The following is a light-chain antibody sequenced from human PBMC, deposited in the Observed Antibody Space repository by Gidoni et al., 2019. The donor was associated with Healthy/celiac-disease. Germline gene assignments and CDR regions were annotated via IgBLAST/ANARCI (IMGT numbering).Light chain of an antibody. V-gene: IGKV3-11*01. J-gene: IGKJ3*01. Sequence: EIVLTQSPATLSVSPGERATVSCRASQSVRSDLAWYQQKPGQAPRLLIYDASNRATDIPARFSGRGSGTDFTLTISSLEPEDFAIYYCQQRSDWPPVFTFGPGTKVDIK. CDR1: QSVRSD. CDR2: DAS. CDR3: QQRSDWPPVFT.